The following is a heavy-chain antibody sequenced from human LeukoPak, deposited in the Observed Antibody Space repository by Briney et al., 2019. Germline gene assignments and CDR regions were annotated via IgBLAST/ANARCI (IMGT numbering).Heavy chain of an antibody. CDR1: GFTFSDYY. V-gene: IGHV3-11*04. Sequence: GGSLRLSCAASGFTFSDYYMSWIRQAPGKGLEWVSYISTSGSTIYYADSVKGRFTVSRDNAKNSLYLQMNSLRAEDTAVYYCARDAPAEQQHREGGQGTLVTVSS. CDR3: ARDAPAEQQHRE. D-gene: IGHD6-13*01. CDR2: ISTSGSTI. J-gene: IGHJ4*02.